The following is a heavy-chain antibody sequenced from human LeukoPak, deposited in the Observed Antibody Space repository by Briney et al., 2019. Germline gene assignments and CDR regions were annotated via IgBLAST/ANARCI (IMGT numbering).Heavy chain of an antibody. D-gene: IGHD2-2*02. CDR3: TTHTLATRAFDP. J-gene: IGHJ3*01. CDR2: VYPEDSET. V-gene: IGHV1-24*01. CDR1: GYTLTELS. Sequence: ASVKVSCKVSGYTLTELSMHWVRQAPGKGLEWMGGVYPEDSETIYAQKFQGGVTMTEDTSTDTAYMELSRLTYEATVVYYSTTHTLATRAFDPWGQGTMVIVSS.